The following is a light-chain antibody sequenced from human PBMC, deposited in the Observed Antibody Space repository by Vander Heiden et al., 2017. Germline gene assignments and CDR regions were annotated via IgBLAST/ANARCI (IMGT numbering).Light chain of an antibody. J-gene: IGKJ1*01. V-gene: IGKV2-28*01. CDR3: MQALQTPPWT. CDR1: QSLLHSNGYNY. CDR2: LGS. Sequence: EIVMTQSPLSLPVTPGEPASISCRSSQSLLHSNGYNYLDWYLQRPGQSPQLLIYLGSNRASGVPDRFSGSGSGTDFTLKISRVKAEDVGVYFCMQALQTPPWTFGQGTKVEIK.